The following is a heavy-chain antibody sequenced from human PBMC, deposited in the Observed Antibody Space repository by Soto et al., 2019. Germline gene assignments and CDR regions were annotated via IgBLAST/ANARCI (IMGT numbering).Heavy chain of an antibody. D-gene: IGHD5-18*01. CDR3: ASVTAMVESPDYYGMDV. V-gene: IGHV1-2*02. Sequence: ASVKVSCKASGYTFTGYYMHWVRQAPGQGLEWMGWINPNSGGTNYAQKFQGRVTMTRDTSISTAYMEPSRLRSDDTAVYYCASVTAMVESPDYYGMDVWGQGTTVTVSS. CDR2: INPNSGGT. CDR1: GYTFTGYY. J-gene: IGHJ6*02.